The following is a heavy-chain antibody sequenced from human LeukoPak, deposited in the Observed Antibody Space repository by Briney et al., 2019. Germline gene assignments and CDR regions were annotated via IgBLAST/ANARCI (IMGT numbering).Heavy chain of an antibody. V-gene: IGHV4-4*02. CDR2: IYHTGTT. D-gene: IGHD4-23*01. CDR1: RGSIMTTHW. Sequence: SETLSLTCALSRGSIMTTHWWSWVRQPPGKGLEWIGEIYHTGTTNYNPSLKSRLTISVDQSRSQFSLRLSSVTAADTGTYYCAAWGVDYGGNFDYSDYWGQGTLVTVSS. CDR3: AAWGVDYGGNFDYSDY. J-gene: IGHJ4*02.